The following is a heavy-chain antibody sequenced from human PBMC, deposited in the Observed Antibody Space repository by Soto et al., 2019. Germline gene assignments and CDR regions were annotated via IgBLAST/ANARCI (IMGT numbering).Heavy chain of an antibody. J-gene: IGHJ4*02. D-gene: IGHD3-10*01. CDR2: INPFSGGA. CDR3: ARSSGTYSLDF. CDR1: GCTFTDHY. Sequence: AAVKVSCKTCGCTFTDHYVHWVRQAPGQGLEWLGWINPFSGGAKYPQRFKDKVSMTADTSISTVYMYLTSLTSDDTAIYYCARSSGTYSLDFWGQGTLVTVSS. V-gene: IGHV1-2*02.